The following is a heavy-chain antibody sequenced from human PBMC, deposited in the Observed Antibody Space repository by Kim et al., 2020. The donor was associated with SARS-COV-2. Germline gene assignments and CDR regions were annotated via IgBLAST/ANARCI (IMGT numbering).Heavy chain of an antibody. D-gene: IGHD3-9*01. Sequence: ASVKVSCKASGDIFTNYGFIWVRQAPGQGLEWMGWISAYSGETNYAPRFQGRIVMTTETSTTTVYMELSSLTYDDTAVYYCARDRTNILDGCYWGQGTTV. CDR1: GDIFTNYG. V-gene: IGHV1-18*01. CDR2: ISAYSGET. J-gene: IGHJ6*02. CDR3: ARDRTNILDGCY.